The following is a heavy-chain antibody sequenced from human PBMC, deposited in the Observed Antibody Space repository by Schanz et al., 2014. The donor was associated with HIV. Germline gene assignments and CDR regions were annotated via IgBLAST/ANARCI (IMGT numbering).Heavy chain of an antibody. J-gene: IGHJ5*02. CDR2: MNPNSGNT. Sequence: QVQLVQSGAEVKKPGASVKLSCKASGYTFTSYDINWVRQATGQGLEWMGWMNPNSGNTGYAQKFQGRVTMTRNTSISTAYMELSSLRSEDTAVYYCAREVDIVVVPAAIVGWFDPWGQGTLVTVSS. CDR3: AREVDIVVVPAAIVGWFDP. D-gene: IGHD2-2*03. V-gene: IGHV1-8*01. CDR1: GYTFTSYD.